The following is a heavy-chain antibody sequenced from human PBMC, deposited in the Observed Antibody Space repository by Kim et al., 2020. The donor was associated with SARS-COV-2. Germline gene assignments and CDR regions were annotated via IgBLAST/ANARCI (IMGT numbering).Heavy chain of an antibody. D-gene: IGHD1-26*01. CDR2: INTGNGNT. Sequence: ASVKVSCKTSGYTFTNYAIHWVRQAPGQRLEWMGWINTGNGNTKYSQKFQGRVTITRDTSASTAYMELNSLRSEDTAVFFCAREWGPFDYWGQGTMVTV. CDR3: AREWGPFDY. J-gene: IGHJ4*02. V-gene: IGHV1-3*04. CDR1: GYTFTNYA.